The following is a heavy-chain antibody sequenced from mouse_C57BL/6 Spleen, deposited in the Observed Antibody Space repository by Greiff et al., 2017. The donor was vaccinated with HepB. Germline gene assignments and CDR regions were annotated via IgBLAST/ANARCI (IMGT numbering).Heavy chain of an antibody. CDR1: GYTFTDYN. CDR2: INPNNGGT. Sequence: VQLKQSGPELVKPGASVKMSCKASGYTFTDYNMHWVKQSHGKSLEWIGYINPNNGGTSYNQKFKGKATLTVNKSSSTAYMELRSLTSEDSAVYYCSYGYDDAYWGQGTLVTVSA. J-gene: IGHJ3*01. V-gene: IGHV1-22*01. CDR3: SYGYDDAY. D-gene: IGHD2-2*01.